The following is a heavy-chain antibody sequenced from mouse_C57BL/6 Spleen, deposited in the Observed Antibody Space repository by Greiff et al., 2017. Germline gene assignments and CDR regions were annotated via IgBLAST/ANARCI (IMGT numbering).Heavy chain of an antibody. V-gene: IGHV5-17*01. J-gene: IGHJ1*03. CDR1: GFTFSDYG. Sequence: EVQLVESGGGLVKPGGSLKLSCAASGFTFSDYGMHWVRQAPEKGLEWVAYISSGSSTIYYADTVKGRFTISRDNAKNTLFLQMTSLRSEDKAMYYCARDGNYGYFDVWGTGTTVTVSS. D-gene: IGHD2-1*01. CDR3: ARDGNYGYFDV. CDR2: ISSGSSTI.